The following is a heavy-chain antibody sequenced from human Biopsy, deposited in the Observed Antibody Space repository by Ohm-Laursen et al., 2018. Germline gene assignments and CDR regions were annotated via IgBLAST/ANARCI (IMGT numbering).Heavy chain of an antibody. CDR1: GYTFTNYN. V-gene: IGHV1-8*01. Sequence: ASVKVSCKASGYTFTNYNVNWVRQATGQGLEWMGWMNPNSGNTGYAQKFQGRVTMTRNTSISTAYMELSSLTSVDTAVYYCARDFNYDGGGSFNFDYWGQGTLVTVSS. CDR3: ARDFNYDGGGSFNFDY. CDR2: MNPNSGNT. D-gene: IGHD3-22*01. J-gene: IGHJ4*02.